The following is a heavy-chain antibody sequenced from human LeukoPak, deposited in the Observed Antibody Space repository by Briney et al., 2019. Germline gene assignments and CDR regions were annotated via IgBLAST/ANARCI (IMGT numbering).Heavy chain of an antibody. CDR2: ISGITGHT. CDR1: GFTFSSYA. Sequence: GGSLGLSCAASGFTFSSYAMTWVRQAPGKGLEWVSIISGITGHTYYADSVKGRFTISRDNSQNTLYLQMNSLRAEDTAVYYCARALTAKCFDPWGQGTLVTVSS. J-gene: IGHJ5*02. D-gene: IGHD2-21*02. V-gene: IGHV3-23*01. CDR3: ARALTAKCFDP.